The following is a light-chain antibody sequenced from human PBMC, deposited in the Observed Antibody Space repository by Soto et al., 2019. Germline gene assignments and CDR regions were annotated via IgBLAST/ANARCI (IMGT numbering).Light chain of an antibody. J-gene: IGLJ1*01. CDR3: CSSGGSPTYV. V-gene: IGLV2-23*02. CDR2: EVN. Sequence: SVLTKPASVSGSPGQSITISCTGTSSNVGSYKLVSWYQQHPGKAPKLMIFEVNKRPSGVSNRFSGSKSGNTASLTISGLKVEDEADYYCCSSGGSPTYVFGTGTKGTVL. CDR1: SSNVGSYKL.